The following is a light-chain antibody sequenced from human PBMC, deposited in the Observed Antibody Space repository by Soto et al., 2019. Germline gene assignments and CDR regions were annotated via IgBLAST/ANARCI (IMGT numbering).Light chain of an antibody. V-gene: IGLV2-14*01. CDR1: SSDVGGYNY. CDR2: EVS. CDR3: SSYTSSNNFAYV. Sequence: QSALTQPASVSGSPGQSITISCTGTSSDVGGYNYVSWYQQHPGKAPKLMIYEVSNRPSGVSNRFSGSKSGNTASLTISGLQAEDEADYYCSSYTSSNNFAYVFGTGTKGTVL. J-gene: IGLJ1*01.